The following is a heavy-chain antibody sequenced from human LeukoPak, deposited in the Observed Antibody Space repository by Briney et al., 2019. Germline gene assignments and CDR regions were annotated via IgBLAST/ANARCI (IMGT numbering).Heavy chain of an antibody. CDR3: ATWGVSYYYDSSGYYPIDY. V-gene: IGHV1-8*01. D-gene: IGHD3-22*01. Sequence: GASVKVSCKASGYTFTSYDINWVRQATGQGLEWMGWMNPNSGNTGYAQRSQGRVTMTRNTSISTAYMELSSLRSEDTAVYYCATWGVSYYYDSSGYYPIDYWGQGTLVTVSS. CDR2: MNPNSGNT. J-gene: IGHJ4*02. CDR1: GYTFTSYD.